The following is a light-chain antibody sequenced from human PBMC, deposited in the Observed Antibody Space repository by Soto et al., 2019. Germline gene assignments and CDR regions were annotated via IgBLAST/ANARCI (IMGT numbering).Light chain of an antibody. Sequence: AIQMTQSPSSLSAFVGDRVTITCRASQGIRDDLGWYQQKPGKAPKLLIYAASTLPSGVPSRFSGNGSGTDFTLTISSLQPEDFATYYCLQDYNYPHTFGQGTKLEIK. J-gene: IGKJ2*01. CDR2: AAS. CDR1: QGIRDD. CDR3: LQDYNYPHT. V-gene: IGKV1-6*01.